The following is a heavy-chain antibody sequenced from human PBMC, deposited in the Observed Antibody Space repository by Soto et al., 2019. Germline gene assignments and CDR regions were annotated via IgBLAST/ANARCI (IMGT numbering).Heavy chain of an antibody. J-gene: IGHJ4*02. Sequence: PGGSLRLSCAASGFTFSDHYMAWFRQTPERGLEWLACISHRSLTIYHARSVKDRFTISRDDATDSIYLQMNTLRVEDTAVYFCARGGGSSPFDYWGQGTVVTVSS. CDR3: ARGGGSSPFDY. D-gene: IGHD5-12*01. CDR2: ISHRSLTI. V-gene: IGHV3-11*01. CDR1: GFTFSDHY.